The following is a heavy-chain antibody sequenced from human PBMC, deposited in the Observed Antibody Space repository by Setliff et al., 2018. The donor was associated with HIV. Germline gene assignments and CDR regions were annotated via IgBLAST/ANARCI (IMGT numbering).Heavy chain of an antibody. J-gene: IGHJ1*01. CDR3: ARGLSSGSPEYFQH. CDR2: IYTSGST. CDR1: GGSISSGSYY. V-gene: IGHV4-61*09. Sequence: PSETLSLTCTVSGGSISSGSYYWSWIRQPAGKGLEWIGHIYTSGSTNYNPSLKSRVTISVDTSKNQFSLKLSSVTAADTAVYYCARGLSSGSPEYFQHWGQGTLVTVSS. D-gene: IGHD1-26*01.